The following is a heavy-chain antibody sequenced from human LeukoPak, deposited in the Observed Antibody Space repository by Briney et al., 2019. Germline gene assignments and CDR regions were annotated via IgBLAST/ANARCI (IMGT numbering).Heavy chain of an antibody. D-gene: IGHD2-15*01. V-gene: IGHV1-2*02. CDR3: ARESVGGYCSGGSCYRRGGWFDP. CDR1: GYTFTGYY. J-gene: IGHJ5*02. CDR2: TNPNSGGT. Sequence: ASVTVSCKASGYTFTGYYMHWVRQAPGQGLEWMGWTNPNSGGTNYAQKFQGRVTMTRDTSISTAYMELSRLRSDDTAVYYCARESVGGYCSGGSCYRRGGWFDPWGQGTLVTVSS.